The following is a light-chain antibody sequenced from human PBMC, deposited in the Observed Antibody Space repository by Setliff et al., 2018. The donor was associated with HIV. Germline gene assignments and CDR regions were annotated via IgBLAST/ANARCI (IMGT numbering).Light chain of an antibody. Sequence: DIQVTQSPSSLSASVGDRVTITCRASQSLTFYLNWYQQKPGKAPKLLIHTASTLQSGVPSRFSGSGSGTDFTLTISSLQPEDFATYYCQQGYSPPLTFGGGTKVDIK. CDR2: TAS. CDR3: QQGYSPPLT. V-gene: IGKV1-39*01. CDR1: QSLTFY. J-gene: IGKJ4*01.